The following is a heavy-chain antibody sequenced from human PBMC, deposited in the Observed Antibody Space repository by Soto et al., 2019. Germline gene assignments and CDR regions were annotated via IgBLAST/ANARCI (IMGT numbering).Heavy chain of an antibody. J-gene: IGHJ3*02. Sequence: ESLKISCKGSGYSFTSYWIGWVRQMPGKGLEWMGIIYPGDSDTRYSPSFQGQVTISADKSISTAYLQWSSLKASDTAMYYCARQGYDSSGYYTSDAFDIWGQGTMVTVSS. D-gene: IGHD3-22*01. CDR1: GYSFTSYW. CDR2: IYPGDSDT. CDR3: ARQGYDSSGYYTSDAFDI. V-gene: IGHV5-51*01.